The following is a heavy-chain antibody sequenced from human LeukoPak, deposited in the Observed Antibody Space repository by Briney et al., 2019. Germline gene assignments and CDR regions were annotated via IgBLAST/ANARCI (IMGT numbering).Heavy chain of an antibody. CDR1: GGSFSGYY. D-gene: IGHD6-13*01. Sequence: PSETLSLTCAVYGGSFSGYYWSWIRQPPGKGLEWIGEINHSGSTNYNPSLKSRVTMSVDTSKNQFSLKLSSVTAADTAVYYCAREKAAAGTGWGNYYYYYMDVWGKGTTVTVSS. CDR3: AREKAAAGTGWGNYYYYYMDV. V-gene: IGHV4-34*01. CDR2: INHSGST. J-gene: IGHJ6*03.